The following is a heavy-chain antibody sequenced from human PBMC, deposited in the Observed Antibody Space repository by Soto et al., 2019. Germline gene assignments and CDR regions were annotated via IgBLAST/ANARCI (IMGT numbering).Heavy chain of an antibody. D-gene: IGHD3-3*01. J-gene: IGHJ3*01. V-gene: IGHV5-51*01. CDR2: IYPGDSDT. CDR1: GYSFTSYW. Sequence: LGESLKISCKGSGYSFTSYWIGWVRQMPGKGLEWMGTIYPGDSDTRYSPSFQGQVTISADKSISIAYLQWSTLKASDTAMYYCARSNWNAFDFWGQGTMVTVSS. CDR3: ARSNWNAFDF.